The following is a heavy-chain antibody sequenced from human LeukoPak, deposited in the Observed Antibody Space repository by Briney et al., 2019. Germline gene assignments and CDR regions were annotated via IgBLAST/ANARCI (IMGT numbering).Heavy chain of an antibody. CDR2: IPTSGSTV. CDR3: ARALSGWYYYYYYMDV. V-gene: IGHV3-11*04. D-gene: IGHD6-19*01. J-gene: IGHJ6*03. Sequence: PGGSLTLSCATSGFTFSDYYMIWIRQAPGGGLEWVSYIPTSGSTVYYADSVKGRFTSSRDRAKKSVFLQMNSLRAEDTAVYYCARALSGWYYYYYYMDVWGKGTTVTVSS. CDR1: GFTFSDYY.